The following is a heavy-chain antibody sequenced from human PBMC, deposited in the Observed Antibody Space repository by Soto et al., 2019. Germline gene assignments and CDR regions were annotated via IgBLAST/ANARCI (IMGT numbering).Heavy chain of an antibody. CDR2: ISAYNGNT. D-gene: IGHD3-9*01. J-gene: IGHJ5*02. V-gene: IGHV1-18*01. CDR3: ARCAYDILTGDNWFDP. Sequence: ASVKVSCKASGYTFTSYGISWVRQAPGQGLEWMGWISAYNGNTNYAQKLQGRVTMTTDTSTSTAYMELRSLRSDDTAVFYWARCAYDILTGDNWFDPWGQGTLVTVSS. CDR1: GYTFTSYG.